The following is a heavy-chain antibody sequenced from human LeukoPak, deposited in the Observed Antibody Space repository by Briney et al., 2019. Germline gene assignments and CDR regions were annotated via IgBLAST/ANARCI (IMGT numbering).Heavy chain of an antibody. Sequence: SVKVSCKASGGTFSSYAISWVRQAPGQGLEWMGRIIPILGIANYAQKFQGRVTITADKSTSTAYMELSSLRSEDTAVYYCAFCGYGGYVTYYYYGMDVWGQGTTVTVSS. CDR2: IIPILGIA. CDR3: AFCGYGGYVTYYYYGMDV. J-gene: IGHJ6*02. D-gene: IGHD5-12*01. V-gene: IGHV1-69*04. CDR1: GGTFSSYA.